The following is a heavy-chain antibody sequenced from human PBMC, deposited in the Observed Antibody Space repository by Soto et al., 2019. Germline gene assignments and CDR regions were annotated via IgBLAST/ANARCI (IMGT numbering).Heavy chain of an antibody. CDR1: GYSFAGYW. V-gene: IGHV5-10-1*01. CDR3: ARQIYDSDTGPNFQYYFDS. D-gene: IGHD3-22*01. CDR2: IDPSDSQT. Sequence: PGESLKISCKGSGYSFAGYWITWVRQKPGKGLEWMGRIDPSDSQTYYSPSFRGHVTISVTKSITTVFLQWSSLRASDTAMYYCARQIYDSDTGPNFQYYFDSWGHGTPV. J-gene: IGHJ4*01.